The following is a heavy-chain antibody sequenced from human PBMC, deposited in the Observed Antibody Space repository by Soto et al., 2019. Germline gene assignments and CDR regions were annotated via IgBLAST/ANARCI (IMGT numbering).Heavy chain of an antibody. V-gene: IGHV1-8*01. D-gene: IGHD6-6*01. CDR2: MNPNSGNT. CDR3: ARVPRHSSSSDY. Sequence: ASVKVSCKASGYTFTSYDINWVRQATGQGLEWMGWMNPNSGNTGYAQKFQGRVTMTRNTSISTAYMELSSLRSEDTAVYYCARVPRHSSSSDYWGQGTLVTVSS. CDR1: GYTFTSYD. J-gene: IGHJ4*02.